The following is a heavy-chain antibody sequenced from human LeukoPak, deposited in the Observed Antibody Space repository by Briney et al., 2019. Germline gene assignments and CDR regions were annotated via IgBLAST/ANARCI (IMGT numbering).Heavy chain of an antibody. CDR3: ARDRGGSDWNYHFDY. CDR1: GGSISGTY. D-gene: IGHD1-7*01. CDR2: IYYSGST. V-gene: IGHV4-59*12. Sequence: SETLSLTCTVSGGSISGTYWSWFRQPPGKGLEWFGYIYYSGSTNYNPSLKSRLTISVDTSKNQFSLKLSSVTAADTAVYYCARDRGGSDWNYHFDYWGQGTLVIVSS. J-gene: IGHJ4*02.